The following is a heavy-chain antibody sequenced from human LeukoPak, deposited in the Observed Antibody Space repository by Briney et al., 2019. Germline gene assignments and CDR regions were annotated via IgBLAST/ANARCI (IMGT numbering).Heavy chain of an antibody. CDR2: IYYSGTT. J-gene: IGHJ4*02. V-gene: IGHV4-59*01. CDR1: GGFFSVDY. D-gene: IGHD6-13*01. CDR3: ARGVYIVAAQYGY. Sequence: PSETLSLPCAVYGGFFSVDYWSWIRQPPGGGLEWNGYIYYSGTTNYTPTLKSRVTISVDTSKNQFSLKLSSLTAADTAVYYCARGVYIVAAQYGYWGQGTLVTVSS.